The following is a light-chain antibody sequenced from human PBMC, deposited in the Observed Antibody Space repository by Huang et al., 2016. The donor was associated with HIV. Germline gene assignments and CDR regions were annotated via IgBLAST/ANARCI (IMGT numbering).Light chain of an antibody. CDR3: QQYGGSPYT. CDR2: GAS. CDR1: QSISSSY. V-gene: IGKV3-20*01. Sequence: EIVLTQSPGNVSLSPGERVTLSCRASQSISSSYVAWYQQKRGQAPRLLIYGASSRASGIPDTFSGTGSGTDFTLTISRLEPEDVAVYSCQQYGGSPYTFGQGTKLEIK. J-gene: IGKJ2*01.